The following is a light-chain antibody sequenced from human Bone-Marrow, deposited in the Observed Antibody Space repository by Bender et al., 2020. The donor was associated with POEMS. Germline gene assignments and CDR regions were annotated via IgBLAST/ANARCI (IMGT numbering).Light chain of an antibody. CDR3: SSWDDSLSGWV. CDR2: SNY. J-gene: IGLJ3*02. CDR1: NSNIGAGYD. Sequence: QSVLTQPPSVSGAPGQRVTISCTGSNSNIGAGYDVHWYQHLPGSAPRLVVYSNYQRPSGVPARFSGSKSGTSASLAISDIQSEDEGDYYCSSWDDSLSGWVFGGGTKLTVL. V-gene: IGLV1-44*01.